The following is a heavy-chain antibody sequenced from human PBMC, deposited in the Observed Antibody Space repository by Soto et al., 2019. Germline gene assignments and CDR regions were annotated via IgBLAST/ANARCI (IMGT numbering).Heavy chain of an antibody. D-gene: IGHD2-2*01. CDR2: ISGSGGST. CDR3: AKDSRVIVVVPAAAEYFQH. J-gene: IGHJ1*01. V-gene: IGHV3-23*01. Sequence: GGSLRLSCAASGFTFSSYAMSWVRQAPGKGLEWVSAISGSGGSTYYADSVKGRFTISRDNSKNTLYLQMNSLRAEDTAVYYCAKDSRVIVVVPAAAEYFQHWGQGTLVTVSS. CDR1: GFTFSSYA.